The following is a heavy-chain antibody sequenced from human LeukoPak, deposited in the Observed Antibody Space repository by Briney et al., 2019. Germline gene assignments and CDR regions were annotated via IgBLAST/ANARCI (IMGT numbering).Heavy chain of an antibody. Sequence: GGSLRLSCAASGFTFSSYSMNWVRQAPGKGLEWVSYISSTSNTIYYADSVKGRFTISRDNSKNTLYLQMNSLRAEDTAVYYCAKDLLGIGGDAFDIWGQGTMVTVSS. CDR1: GFTFSSYS. V-gene: IGHV3-48*01. CDR3: AKDLLGIGGDAFDI. D-gene: IGHD7-27*01. CDR2: ISSTSNTI. J-gene: IGHJ3*02.